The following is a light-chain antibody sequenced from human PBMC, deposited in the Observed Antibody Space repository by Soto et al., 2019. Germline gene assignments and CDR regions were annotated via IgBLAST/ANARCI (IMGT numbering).Light chain of an antibody. CDR2: DAS. V-gene: IGKV3-15*01. CDR1: QSVSSN. CDR3: QQYHNWPIT. J-gene: IGKJ1*01. Sequence: EILITQSPATLSVSPGESATLSCRASQSVSSNLAWHQQKPGQAPRILMYDASTRDTGISARFRGSGSGTEFTLTISSLQSEDFEVYYCQQYHNWPITFGQGTKVDI.